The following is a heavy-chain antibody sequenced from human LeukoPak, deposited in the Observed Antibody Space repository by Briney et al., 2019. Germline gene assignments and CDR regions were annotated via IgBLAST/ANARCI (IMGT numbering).Heavy chain of an antibody. V-gene: IGHV3-23*01. CDR2: ISGSGGST. CDR1: GFTFSSYA. J-gene: IGHJ4*02. CDR3: ARVSGWPWDY. Sequence: GGSLRLSCAASGFTFSSYAMSWVRQAPGKGLEWVSAISGSGGSTYYADSVKGRFTISRDDAKNSLYLQMNSLRDEDTAVYYCARVSGWPWDYWGQGTLVTVSS. D-gene: IGHD2-15*01.